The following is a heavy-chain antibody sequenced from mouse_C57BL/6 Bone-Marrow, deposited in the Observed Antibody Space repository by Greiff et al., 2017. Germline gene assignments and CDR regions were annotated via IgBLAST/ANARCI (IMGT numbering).Heavy chain of an antibody. CDR2: ICPGGGT. CDR3: AVYPFDV. J-gene: IGHJ1*02. V-gene: IGHV2-9-1*01. CDR1: GFSLTSYA. Sequence: QVQLQQSGPGLVAPSQCLSMSCTVSGFSLTSYAISWVRQTPGQGLEWLGGICPGGGTTYNSALLSSLSISKDNSKSQVFLKMNRLQTDDTARYYCAVYPFDVWGTGTTGTGSS. D-gene: IGHD1-1*01.